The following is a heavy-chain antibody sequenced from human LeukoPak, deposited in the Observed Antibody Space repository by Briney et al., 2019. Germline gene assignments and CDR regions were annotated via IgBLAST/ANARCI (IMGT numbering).Heavy chain of an antibody. CDR1: GGSINIYY. CDR3: ARGPLTMTRGFDP. V-gene: IGHV4-4*07. Sequence: SETLSPTCTVSGGSINIYYWSWIRQPAGKGLEWIGRIYTSGSTNYNPSLKTRVTMSVDTSKNQFSLKLSSVTAADTAVYYCARGPLTMTRGFDPWGQGTLVTVPS. CDR2: IYTSGST. J-gene: IGHJ5*02. D-gene: IGHD4-17*01.